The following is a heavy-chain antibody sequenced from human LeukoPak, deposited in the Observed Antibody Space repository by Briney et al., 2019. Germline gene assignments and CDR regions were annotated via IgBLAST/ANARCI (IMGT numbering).Heavy chain of an antibody. CDR3: ARDIKGRYFDY. D-gene: IGHD3-10*01. CDR2: IYSGGST. Sequence: PGGSLRLSCAASGFTVSSNYMSWVRHAPGKGLEWVSVIYSGGSTYYADSVKGRFTISRDNSKNTLYLQMNSLRAEDTAVYYCARDIKGRYFDYWGQGTLVTVSS. CDR1: GFTVSSNY. V-gene: IGHV3-53*01. J-gene: IGHJ4*02.